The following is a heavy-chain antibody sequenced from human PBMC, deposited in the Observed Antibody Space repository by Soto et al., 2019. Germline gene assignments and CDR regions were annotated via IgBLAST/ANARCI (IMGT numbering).Heavy chain of an antibody. Sequence: QLQLQESGPGLVKPSETLSLTCTVSGGSISSSSYYWGWIRQPPGKGLEWIGSIYYSGSTYYNPSLNTRVPISVDTSKNPFSLKLSSVTAADTAVYYCARHTPAISISDHWGQGTLVTVSS. V-gene: IGHV4-39*01. D-gene: IGHD2-15*01. CDR1: GGSISSSSYY. CDR3: ARHTPAISISDH. J-gene: IGHJ4*02. CDR2: IYYSGST.